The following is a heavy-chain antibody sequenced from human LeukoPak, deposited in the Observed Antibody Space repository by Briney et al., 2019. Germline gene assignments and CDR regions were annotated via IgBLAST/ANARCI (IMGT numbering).Heavy chain of an antibody. CDR3: ARLWSGSRPPDL. V-gene: IGHV4-39*07. D-gene: IGHD3-3*01. CDR2: MFYSGNT. Sequence: SETLSLTCTVSGGSIRSSTYYWGWIRQPPGKGLEWIGSMFYSGNTYYNPSLKSRVTLSVDTSKNQFSLKLSSVTAADTAVYYCARLWSGSRPPDLWGRGTLVTVSS. J-gene: IGHJ2*01. CDR1: GGSIRSSTYY.